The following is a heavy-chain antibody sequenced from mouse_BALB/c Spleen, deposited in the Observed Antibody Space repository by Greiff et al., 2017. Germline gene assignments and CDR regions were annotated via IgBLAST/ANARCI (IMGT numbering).Heavy chain of an antibody. CDR1: GFNIKDTY. Sequence: VQLQQSGAELVKPGASVKLSCTASGFNIKDTYMHWVKQRPEQGLEWIGRIDPANGNTKYDPKFQGKATITADTSSNTAYLQLSSLTSEDTAVYYCARFDGYYGGLDYWGQGTTLTVSS. CDR2: IDPANGNT. V-gene: IGHV14-3*02. J-gene: IGHJ2*01. D-gene: IGHD2-3*01. CDR3: ARFDGYYGGLDY.